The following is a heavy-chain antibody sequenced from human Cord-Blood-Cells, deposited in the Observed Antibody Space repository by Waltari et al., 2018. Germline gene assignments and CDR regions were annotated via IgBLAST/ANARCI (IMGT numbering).Heavy chain of an antibody. CDR1: GGSISSSSYY. CDR2: IYYSWST. V-gene: IGHV4-39*01. Sequence: QLQLQESGPGLVKPSETLSLTCTVSGGSISSSSYYWGWIRQPTGKGLEWIGSIYYSWSTYYNPSLKSRVTISVDTSKNQFSLKLSSVTAADTAVYYCARRSGYYTDYWGQGTLVTVSS. CDR3: ARRSGYYTDY. D-gene: IGHD3-3*01. J-gene: IGHJ4*02.